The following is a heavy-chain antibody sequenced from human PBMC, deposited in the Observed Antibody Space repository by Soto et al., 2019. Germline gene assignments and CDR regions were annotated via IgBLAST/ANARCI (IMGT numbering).Heavy chain of an antibody. J-gene: IGHJ4*02. CDR2: ISAYNGNT. Sequence: ASVKVSCKASGYTFTSYGISWVRQAPGQGLEWMGWISAYNGNTNYAQKLQGRVTMTTDTSTSTAYMELRSLRSDDTAVYYCARVGHYDSSGYLPDYWGQGTLVTVSS. CDR3: ARVGHYDSSGYLPDY. V-gene: IGHV1-18*01. D-gene: IGHD3-22*01. CDR1: GYTFTSYG.